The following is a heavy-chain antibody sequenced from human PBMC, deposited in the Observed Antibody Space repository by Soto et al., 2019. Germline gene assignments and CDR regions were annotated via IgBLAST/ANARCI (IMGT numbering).Heavy chain of an antibody. D-gene: IGHD2-15*01. V-gene: IGHV3-49*03. CDR1: GFTFGDYA. CDR2: IRSKAYGGTT. CDR3: TRDRVIVVVVAASDAFDI. Sequence: GGSLRLSCTASGFTFGDYAMSWFRQAPGKGLEWVGFIRSKAYGGTTEYAASVKGRFTISRDDSKSIAYLQMNSLKTEDTAVYYCTRDRVIVVVVAASDAFDIWGQGTMVTVSS. J-gene: IGHJ3*02.